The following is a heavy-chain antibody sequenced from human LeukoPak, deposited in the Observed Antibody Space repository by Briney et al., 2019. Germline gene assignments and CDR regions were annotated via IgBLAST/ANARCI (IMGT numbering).Heavy chain of an antibody. Sequence: PGGSLRLSCAAAGFIFSSAWMNWVRQAPGKGLEWVSPITKSGDSTYYVDSVKGRFTISRDNSKNTLYLQMNSLRAEDTAKYYCTKDYCGKFCSAVWGQGTTVTVSS. CDR2: ITKSGDST. V-gene: IGHV3-23*01. CDR3: TKDYCGKFCSAV. D-gene: IGHD3-9*01. J-gene: IGHJ6*02. CDR1: GFIFSSAW.